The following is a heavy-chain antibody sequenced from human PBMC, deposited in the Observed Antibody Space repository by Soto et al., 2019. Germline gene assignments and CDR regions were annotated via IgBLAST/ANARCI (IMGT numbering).Heavy chain of an antibody. D-gene: IGHD3-10*01. J-gene: IGHJ3*02. CDR3: ARSAGVEDAFDI. CDR2: IYYSGST. CDR1: GGSISSGDYY. Sequence: PSETLSLTCTVSGGSISSGDYYWSWIRQPPGKGLEWIGYIYYSGSTYYNPSPKSRVTISVDTSKNQFSLKLSSVTAADTAVYYCARSAGVEDAFDIWGQGTLVTVSS. V-gene: IGHV4-30-4*01.